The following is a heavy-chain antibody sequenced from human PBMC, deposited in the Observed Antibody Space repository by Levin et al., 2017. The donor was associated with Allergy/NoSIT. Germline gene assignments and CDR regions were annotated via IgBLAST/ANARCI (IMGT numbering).Heavy chain of an antibody. CDR3: SKGWFDP. Sequence: GGSLRLSCVASGFTFSNYGMHWVRQAPGKGLEWVALITSNGPHIYYADSVQGRFTISRDNSKHTVYLQMDSLRREDTAVYYCSKGWFDPWGPGTQVTVSS. V-gene: IGHV3-30*18. CDR1: GFTFSNYG. CDR2: ITSNGPHI. J-gene: IGHJ5*02.